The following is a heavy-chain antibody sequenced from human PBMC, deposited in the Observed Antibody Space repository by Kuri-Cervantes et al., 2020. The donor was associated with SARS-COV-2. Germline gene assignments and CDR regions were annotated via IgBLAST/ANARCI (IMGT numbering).Heavy chain of an antibody. V-gene: IGHV1-18*01. D-gene: IGHD6-13*01. J-gene: IGHJ3*02. CDR1: GGTLSSYA. CDR3: ARSTPILAADGNRAFDI. CDR2: ISAYNGNT. Sequence: SVTVSCQASGGTLSSYAISWVRQAPGQGLEWMGWISAYNGNTNYAQKLQGRVTMTTDTSTSTAYMELRGLRSDGTAVYYCARSTPILAADGNRAFDIWGQGTMVTVSS.